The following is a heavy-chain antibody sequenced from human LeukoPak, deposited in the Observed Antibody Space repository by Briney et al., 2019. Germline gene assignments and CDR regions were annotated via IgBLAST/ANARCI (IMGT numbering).Heavy chain of an antibody. J-gene: IGHJ3*02. CDR2: IWYDGSNK. CDR3: ATFDYGDLALDAFDI. CDR1: GFTFSSYG. D-gene: IGHD4-17*01. Sequence: TGGSLRLSCAASGFTFSSYGMHWVRQAPGKGLEWVAVIWYDGSNKYYADSVKGRFTISRDNSKNTLCLQMNSLRAEDTAVYYCATFDYGDLALDAFDIWGQGTMVTVSS. V-gene: IGHV3-33*01.